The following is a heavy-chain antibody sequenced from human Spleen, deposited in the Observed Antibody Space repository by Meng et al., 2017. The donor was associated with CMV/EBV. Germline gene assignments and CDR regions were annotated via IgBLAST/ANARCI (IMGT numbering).Heavy chain of an antibody. CDR1: GGSISSYY. CDR3: ARGPPRSGYYYKYFDY. CDR2: IYYSGST. V-gene: IGHV4-59*01. D-gene: IGHD3-22*01. J-gene: IGHJ4*02. Sequence: SETLSLTCTVSGGSISSYYWSWIRQPPGKGLEWIGYIYYSGSTNYNPSLKSRVTISVDTSKNQFSLKLSSVTAADTAVYYCARGPPRSGYYYKYFDYWGQGTLVTFSS.